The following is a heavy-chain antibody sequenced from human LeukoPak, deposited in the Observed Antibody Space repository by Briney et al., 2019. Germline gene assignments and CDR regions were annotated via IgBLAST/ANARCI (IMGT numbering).Heavy chain of an antibody. CDR3: TSWGDTTAEYFQR. D-gene: IGHD2-21*02. CDR1: GFTFNRCW. CDR2: INPDGRDT. Sequence: PGGSLRLSCVVSGFTFNRCWMNWVRQAPGKELEWVAHINPDGRDTYYVDSVKGRFTISRDNAQNSMYLQMNSLRVEDTAVYYCTSWGDTTAEYFQRWGQGTLVTVSS. J-gene: IGHJ1*01. V-gene: IGHV3-7*01.